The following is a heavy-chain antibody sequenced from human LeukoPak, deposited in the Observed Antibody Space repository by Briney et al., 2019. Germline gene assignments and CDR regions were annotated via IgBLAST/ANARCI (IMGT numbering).Heavy chain of an antibody. D-gene: IGHD3-10*01. V-gene: IGHV4-59*01. CDR3: ARGGVNYKIAGP. CDR1: GGSITSYY. J-gene: IGHJ5*02. Sequence: SETLSLTCTVSGGSITSYYWSWIRQPPGKGLEWIGYIYYSGSTNYNPSLKSRVTISVDTSKDQFSLKLSSVTAADTAVYYCARGGVNYKIAGPWGQGALVTVSS. CDR2: IYYSGST.